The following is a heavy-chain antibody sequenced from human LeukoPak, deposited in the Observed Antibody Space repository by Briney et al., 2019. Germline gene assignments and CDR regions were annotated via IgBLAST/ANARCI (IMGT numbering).Heavy chain of an antibody. CDR3: ARENGDYDGPDDAFDI. J-gene: IGHJ3*02. CDR2: IWYDGSNK. D-gene: IGHD4-17*01. Sequence: PGRSLRLSCAASGFPFSRYGMLWLRQAPGKGLEWVAVIWYDGSNKYYADSVKGRYTISRDNSKNTLSLQRNSLRAEDTAVYYCARENGDYDGPDDAFDIWGQGTMVTVSS. V-gene: IGHV3-33*01. CDR1: GFPFSRYG.